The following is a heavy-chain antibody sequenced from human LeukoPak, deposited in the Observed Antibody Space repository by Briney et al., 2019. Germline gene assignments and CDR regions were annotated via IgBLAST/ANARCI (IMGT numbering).Heavy chain of an antibody. V-gene: IGHV4-39*01. CDR3: ARHRSVLWFGELPYYFGY. D-gene: IGHD3-10*01. J-gene: IGHJ4*02. CDR1: GGSISSSSYY. CDR2: IYYSGST. Sequence: PSETLSLTCTVSGGSISSSSYYWGWIRQPPGKGLEWIGGIYYSGSTYYNPSLKSRVTISVDTSKNQFSLKLSSVTAADTAVYYCARHRSVLWFGELPYYFGYWGQGTLVTVSS.